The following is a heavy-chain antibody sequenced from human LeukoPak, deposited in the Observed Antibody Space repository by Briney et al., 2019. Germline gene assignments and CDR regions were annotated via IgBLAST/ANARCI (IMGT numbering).Heavy chain of an antibody. V-gene: IGHV1-2*02. J-gene: IGHJ3*02. CDR1: GYTLTDYY. CDR3: ARGEMITFGGVIVISTFDI. D-gene: IGHD3-16*02. Sequence: ASVKVSCKASGYTLTDYYLHWVRQAPGQGLEWMGYINPTSGGTNYAQEFQGRVTMTRDTSISTAYMELSRLTSDDTAVYYCARGEMITFGGVIVISTFDIWGQGTMVTVS. CDR2: INPTSGGT.